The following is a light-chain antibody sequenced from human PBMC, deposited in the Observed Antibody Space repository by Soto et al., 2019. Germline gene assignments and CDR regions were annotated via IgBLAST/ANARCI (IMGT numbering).Light chain of an antibody. CDR2: DVN. CDR1: SSDVGGYNY. CDR3: CSYAGSSFYV. J-gene: IGLJ1*01. V-gene: IGLV2-11*01. Sequence: QSALTQPRSVSGSPGQSVTFSCTGTSSDVGGYNYVSWYQQHPGKAPKLMISDVNKRPSGVPERFSGSKSDNTASLTISGLQADDESDYYCCSYAGSSFYVFGTGTKVTVL.